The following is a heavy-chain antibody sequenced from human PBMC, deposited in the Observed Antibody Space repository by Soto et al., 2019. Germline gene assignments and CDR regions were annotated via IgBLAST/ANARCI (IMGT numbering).Heavy chain of an antibody. Sequence: QVQPQESGPGLVKPSETLSLTCIVSGDSISSYYWSWIRQPPGKGLEWIGYIYYSGSTNYNPSLKSRVTISVDTSKNQFSLKLSSVTAADTAVYYCAREGFGPTQAAFDIWGQGTMVTVSS. CDR1: GDSISSYY. CDR3: AREGFGPTQAAFDI. CDR2: IYYSGST. D-gene: IGHD3-10*01. J-gene: IGHJ3*02. V-gene: IGHV4-59*01.